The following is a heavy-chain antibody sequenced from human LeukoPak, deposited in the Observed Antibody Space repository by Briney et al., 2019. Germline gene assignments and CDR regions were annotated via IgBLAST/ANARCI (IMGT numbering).Heavy chain of an antibody. Sequence: ASVKVSCKASGYTFTGYYMHWVRQDPGQGLEWMGWINPNSGGTNYAQKFQGWVTMTRDTSISTAYMELSRLRSDDTAVYYCARDMRRYDYVSRLSYYYGMDVWGQGTTVTVSS. V-gene: IGHV1-2*04. J-gene: IGHJ6*02. CDR2: INPNSGGT. D-gene: IGHD3-16*01. CDR3: ARDMRRYDYVSRLSYYYGMDV. CDR1: GYTFTGYY.